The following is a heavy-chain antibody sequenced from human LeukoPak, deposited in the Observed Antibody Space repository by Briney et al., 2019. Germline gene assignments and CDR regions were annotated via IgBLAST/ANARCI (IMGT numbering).Heavy chain of an antibody. V-gene: IGHV3-49*04. CDR1: GFTFGDYA. Sequence: HPGGSLRLSCTASGFTFGDYAMSWVRQAPGKGLEWVGFIRSKAYGGTTEYAASVKGRFTISRDDSKSIAYLQMNSLKTEDTAVYYCTSGSYGLGNFDYWGQGTLVTVSS. CDR2: IRSKAYGGTT. J-gene: IGHJ4*02. D-gene: IGHD1-26*01. CDR3: TSGSYGLGNFDY.